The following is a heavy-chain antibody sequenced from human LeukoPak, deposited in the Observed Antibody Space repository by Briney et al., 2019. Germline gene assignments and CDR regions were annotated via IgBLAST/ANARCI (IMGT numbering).Heavy chain of an antibody. CDR3: ARDASSNYWYFGV. D-gene: IGHD5-24*01. J-gene: IGHJ2*01. Sequence: SETLSLTCAVSGVSISSYGHSWSWIRQAPGKAPEWIGYIYEGGTTYYNTSIKSRVSISMDKAKNQFSLRLTSVTVADTAMYYCARDASSNYWYFGVWGRGALV. CDR1: GVSISSYGHS. V-gene: IGHV4-30-2*01. CDR2: IYEGGTT.